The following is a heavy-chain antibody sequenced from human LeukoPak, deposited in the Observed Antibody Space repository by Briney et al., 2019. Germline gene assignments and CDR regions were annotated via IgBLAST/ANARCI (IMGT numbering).Heavy chain of an antibody. V-gene: IGHV1-2*02. Sequence: ASVKVSCKASGYTFTGYYMHWVRQAPGQGLEWMGWINPNSGGTNYAQKFQGRVTMTRDTSISIAYMELSRLRSDDTAVYYCARARLDSSGYYYMDVWGKGTTVTVSS. CDR1: GYTFTGYY. D-gene: IGHD3-22*01. J-gene: IGHJ6*03. CDR3: ARARLDSSGYYYMDV. CDR2: INPNSGGT.